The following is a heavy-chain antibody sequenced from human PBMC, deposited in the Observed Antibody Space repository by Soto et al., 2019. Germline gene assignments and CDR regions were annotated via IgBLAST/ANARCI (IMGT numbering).Heavy chain of an antibody. CDR2: IYYSGST. CDR1: GGSISSSNCD. D-gene: IGHD6-13*01. J-gene: IGHJ5*02. V-gene: IGHV4-39*01. CDR3: ARHSGPYSSSWSAP. Sequence: SEPQSLTSTVSGGSISSSNCDWSWIPEPGGKGLEWIGSIYYSGSTSYNPSLKSRVTIPVDTSKNHSSLKLPSVTAADTALYNCARHSGPYSSSWSAPGGQGTLVTVSS.